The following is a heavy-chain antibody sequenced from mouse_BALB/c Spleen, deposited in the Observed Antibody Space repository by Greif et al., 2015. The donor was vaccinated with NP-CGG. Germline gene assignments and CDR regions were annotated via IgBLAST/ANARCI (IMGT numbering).Heavy chain of an antibody. D-gene: IGHD4-1*01. Sequence: VQLRESGAELAKPGASVKMSCKASGYTFTSYWMHWVRQRPGQGLEWIGYINPSTGYTEYNQKFKDKATLTADKSSSTAYMQLSSLTSEDSAVYYCATGTYFDVWGAGTTVTVSS. J-gene: IGHJ1*01. CDR3: ATGTYFDV. V-gene: IGHV1-7*01. CDR1: GYTFTSYW. CDR2: INPSTGYT.